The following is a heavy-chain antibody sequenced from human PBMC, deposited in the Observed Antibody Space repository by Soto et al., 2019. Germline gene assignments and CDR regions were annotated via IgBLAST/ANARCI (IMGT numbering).Heavy chain of an antibody. Sequence: GESLKISCKGSGYSFTSYWIGWVRQMPGKGLEWVGIIYPGDSDTRYSPSFQGQVTISADKSISTAYLQWSSLKASDTAMYYCARHTPHYYDSSGYIDYWGQGTLVTVSS. V-gene: IGHV5-51*01. CDR2: IYPGDSDT. D-gene: IGHD3-22*01. J-gene: IGHJ4*02. CDR1: GYSFTSYW. CDR3: ARHTPHYYDSSGYIDY.